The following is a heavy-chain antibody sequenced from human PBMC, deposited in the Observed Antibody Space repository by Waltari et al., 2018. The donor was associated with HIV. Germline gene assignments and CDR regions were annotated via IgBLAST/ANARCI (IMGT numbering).Heavy chain of an antibody. CDR2: IYYSGST. CDR3: ARGHGAGTSYYYMDV. CDR1: GGSVSSGSSY. J-gene: IGHJ6*03. Sequence: QVQLQESGPRLVKPSEPLSLTCTVSGGSVSSGSSYWSWIRQPPGKGLEWIGNIYYSGSTNYNPSLKSRVTISVDTSKNQFSLKLSSVTAADTAVYYCARGHGAGTSYYYMDVWGKGTTVTVSS. V-gene: IGHV4-61*01. D-gene: IGHD1-1*01.